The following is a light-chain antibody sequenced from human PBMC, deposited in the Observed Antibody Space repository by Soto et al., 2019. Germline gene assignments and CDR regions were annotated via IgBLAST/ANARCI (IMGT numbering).Light chain of an antibody. J-gene: IGLJ1*01. CDR2: SNN. CDR3: AAWDDSLNGYV. V-gene: IGLV1-44*01. CDR1: SSNIGSNT. Sequence: QSVLTQPPSASGTPGQRVTISCSGSSSNIGSNTVNWYHQLPGTAPKLLIYSNNQRPSGVPDRFSGSKSGTSASLAIGGLQSEDEADYYCAAWDDSLNGYVFGTGTKVTVL.